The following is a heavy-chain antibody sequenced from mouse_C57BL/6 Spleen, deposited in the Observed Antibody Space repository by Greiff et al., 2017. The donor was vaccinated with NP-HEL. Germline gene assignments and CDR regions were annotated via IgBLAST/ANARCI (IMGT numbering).Heavy chain of an antibody. V-gene: IGHV1-52*01. J-gene: IGHJ2*01. D-gene: IGHD1-1*01. Sequence: LQQPGAELVRPGSSVKLSCKASGYTFTSYWMHWVKQRPIQGLEWIGNIDPSDSETHYNQKFKDKATLTVDKSSSTAYMQLSSLTSEDSAVYYCARSDYYGSRNFDYWGQGTTLTVSS. CDR2: IDPSDSET. CDR3: ARSDYYGSRNFDY. CDR1: GYTFTSYW.